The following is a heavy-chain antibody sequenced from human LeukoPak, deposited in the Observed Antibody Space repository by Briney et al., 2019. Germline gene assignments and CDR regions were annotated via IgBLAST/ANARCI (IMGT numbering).Heavy chain of an antibody. J-gene: IGHJ4*02. CDR2: IIPIFGTA. V-gene: IGHV1-69*01. D-gene: IGHD5/OR15-5a*01. Sequence: SVKVSCKASGGTFSSYAISWVRQAPGQGLEWMGGIIPIFGTANYAQKFQGRVTITADESTSTAYMELSSLRSEDTAVYCCAFGSRVSTGFDYWGQGTLVTVSS. CDR1: GGTFSSYA. CDR3: AFGSRVSTGFDY.